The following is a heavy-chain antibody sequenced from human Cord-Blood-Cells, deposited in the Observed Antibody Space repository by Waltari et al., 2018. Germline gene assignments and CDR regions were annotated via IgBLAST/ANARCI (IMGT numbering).Heavy chain of an antibody. D-gene: IGHD4-17*01. V-gene: IGHV3-73*02. CDR1: GLTSGGSA. J-gene: IGHJ5*02. Sequence: EVQRVESGGGVAKPGGSLKLPCEASGLTSGGSAMTWVRQASGKGLEWVGRIRSKANSYATAYAASVKGRFTISRDDSKNTAYLQMNSLKTEDTAVYYCTILDYGDYGFDPWGQGTLVTVSS. CDR3: TILDYGDYGFDP. CDR2: IRSKANSYAT.